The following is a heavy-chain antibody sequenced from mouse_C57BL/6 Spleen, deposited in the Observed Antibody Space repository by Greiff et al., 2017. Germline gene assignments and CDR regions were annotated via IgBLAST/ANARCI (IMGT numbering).Heavy chain of an antibody. CDR1: GFSFNTYA. J-gene: IGHJ3*01. D-gene: IGHD2-1*01. CDR3: VRFGNYPAY. CDR2: IRSKSNNYAT. Sequence: EVMLVESGGGLVQPKGSLKLSCAASGFSFNTYAMNWVRQAPGKGLEWVARIRSKSNNYATYYADSVKDRFTISRDDSESMLYLQMNNLKTEDTAMYYCVRFGNYPAYWGQGTLVTVSA. V-gene: IGHV10-1*01.